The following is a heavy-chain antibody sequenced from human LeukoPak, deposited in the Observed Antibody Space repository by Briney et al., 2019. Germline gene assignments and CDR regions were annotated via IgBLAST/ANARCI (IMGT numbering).Heavy chain of an antibody. CDR2: INGDGSSV. CDR3: TSLGGLDY. D-gene: IGHD1-26*01. Sequence: PGGSLRLSCAASGFIFSNYWMHWVRQAPGKGLVWVSRINGDGSSVSYADSVKGRFTISRDNAKNTLYLQMDSLRAEDTAVHYCTSLGGLDYWGQGTLVTVSS. J-gene: IGHJ4*02. V-gene: IGHV3-74*01. CDR1: GFIFSNYW.